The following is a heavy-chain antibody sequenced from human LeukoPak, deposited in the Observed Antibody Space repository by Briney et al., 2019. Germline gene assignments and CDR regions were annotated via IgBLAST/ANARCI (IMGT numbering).Heavy chain of an antibody. CDR3: AKDVSPKYCSGGSCYQDAFDI. CDR2: ISGSGGST. CDR1: GFTFSDYW. J-gene: IGHJ3*02. D-gene: IGHD2-15*01. V-gene: IGHV3-23*01. Sequence: GGSLRLSCAPSGFTFSDYWMSWVRQAPGKGLEWVSAISGSGGSTYYADSVKGRFTISRDNSKNTLYLQMNSLRAEDTAVYYCAKDVSPKYCSGGSCYQDAFDIWGQGTMVTVSS.